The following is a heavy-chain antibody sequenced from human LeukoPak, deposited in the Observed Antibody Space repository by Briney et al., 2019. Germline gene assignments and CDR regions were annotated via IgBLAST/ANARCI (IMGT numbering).Heavy chain of an antibody. V-gene: IGHV4-4*07. J-gene: IGHJ6*03. CDR1: GGSISSYY. CDR3: ARGSVFLYYYYMDV. Sequence: SETLSLTCTVPGGSISSYYWSWIRQPAGKGLEWIGRIYTSGSTNYNPSLKSRVTMSVDTSKNQFSLKLSSVTAADTAVYYRARGSVFLYYYYMDVWGKGTTVTVSS. CDR2: IYTSGST. D-gene: IGHD2-21*01.